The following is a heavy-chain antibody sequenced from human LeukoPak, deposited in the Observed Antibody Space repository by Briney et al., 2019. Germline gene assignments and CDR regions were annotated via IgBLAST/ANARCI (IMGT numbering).Heavy chain of an antibody. Sequence: SETLSPTCTVSGGSISSGGYYWSWIRQHPGKGLEWIGYIYYSGSTYYNPSLKSRFTISVDTSKNQFSLKLRSVTAADTAVYYCARAPGDCSGGSCYEQAYYYYMDVWGKGTTVTVSS. CDR3: ARAPGDCSGGSCYEQAYYYYMDV. V-gene: IGHV4-31*03. CDR1: GGSISSGGYY. D-gene: IGHD2-15*01. J-gene: IGHJ6*03. CDR2: IYYSGST.